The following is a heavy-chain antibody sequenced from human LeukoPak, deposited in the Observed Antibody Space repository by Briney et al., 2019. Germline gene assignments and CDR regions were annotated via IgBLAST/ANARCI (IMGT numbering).Heavy chain of an antibody. CDR2: IYYSGST. CDR3: ARDRYYYDSSGIYWYFDL. J-gene: IGHJ2*01. V-gene: IGHV4-59*01. Sequence: SETLSLTCAVYGGSFSGYYWSWIRQPPGKGLEWIGYIYYSGSTNYNPSLKSRVTISVDTSKNQFSLKLSSVTAADTAVYYCARDRYYYDSSGIYWYFDLWGRGTLVTVSS. CDR1: GGSFSGYY. D-gene: IGHD3-22*01.